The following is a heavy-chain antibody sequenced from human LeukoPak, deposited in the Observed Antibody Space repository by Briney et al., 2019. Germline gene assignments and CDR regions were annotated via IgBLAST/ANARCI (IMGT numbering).Heavy chain of an antibody. J-gene: IGHJ4*02. CDR3: ARGQRRVAVAGTNDY. Sequence: SETLSLTCAVYGGSLSDYYWSWIRQSPGKGLEWIGEISHRGRTYYNLSLKSRVTISVDTSKNQFSLKLSSVTAADTAVYYCARGQRRVAVAGTNDYWGQGTLVTVSS. CDR1: GGSLSDYY. CDR2: ISHRGRT. V-gene: IGHV4-34*01. D-gene: IGHD6-19*01.